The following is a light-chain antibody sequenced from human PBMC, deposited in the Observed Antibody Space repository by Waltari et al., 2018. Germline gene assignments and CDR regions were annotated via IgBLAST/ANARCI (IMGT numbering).Light chain of an antibody. CDR2: DAS. V-gene: IGKV1-5*01. J-gene: IGKJ1*01. CDR1: QSISGW. Sequence: DIQMTQSPSTLSASVGDRVTITCRASQSISGWLAWNQQKPGKVPKSLIDDASSLESGVPSRFSGSGSATEFTLTISSMQPDDFATYYCQQYNSYSWTFGQVTKVEIK. CDR3: QQYNSYSWT.